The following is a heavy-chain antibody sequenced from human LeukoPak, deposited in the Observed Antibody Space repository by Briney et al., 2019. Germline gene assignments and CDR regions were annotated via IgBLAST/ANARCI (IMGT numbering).Heavy chain of an antibody. Sequence: PGGFLRLSCAASGFTFSSYAMSWVRQAPGKGLEWVSAISGSGGSTYYADSVKGRFTISRDNSKNTLYLQMNSLRAEDTAVYYCAKDPWYSSSEGFDYWGQGTLVTVSS. CDR2: ISGSGGST. V-gene: IGHV3-23*01. CDR1: GFTFSSYA. D-gene: IGHD6-6*01. CDR3: AKDPWYSSSEGFDY. J-gene: IGHJ4*02.